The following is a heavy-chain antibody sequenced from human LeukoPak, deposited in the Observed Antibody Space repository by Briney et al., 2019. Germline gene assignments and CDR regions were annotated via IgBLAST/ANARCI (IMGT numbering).Heavy chain of an antibody. D-gene: IGHD6-13*01. Sequence: GASVRVSCKASGYTFTSYAMHWVRQAPGQRLEWMGWINAGNGNTKYSQKFQGRVTITRDTSASTAYMELSSLRSEDTAVYYCARKTAADPFDYWGQGTLVTVSS. CDR1: GYTFTSYA. CDR2: INAGNGNT. J-gene: IGHJ4*02. V-gene: IGHV1-3*01. CDR3: ARKTAADPFDY.